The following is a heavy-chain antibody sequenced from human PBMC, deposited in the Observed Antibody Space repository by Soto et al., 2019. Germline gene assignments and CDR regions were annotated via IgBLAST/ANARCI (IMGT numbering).Heavy chain of an antibody. Sequence: TGGSLRLSCAASGFTFSSYGMHWVRQAPGKGLEWVAVISYDGSNKYSADSVKGRFTISRDNSKNTLYLQMNSLRAEDTAVYYCAKDSPDYGDYPTWDFDYWGQGTLVTVS. CDR1: GFTFSSYG. CDR3: AKDSPDYGDYPTWDFDY. CDR2: ISYDGSNK. V-gene: IGHV3-30*18. J-gene: IGHJ4*02. D-gene: IGHD4-17*01.